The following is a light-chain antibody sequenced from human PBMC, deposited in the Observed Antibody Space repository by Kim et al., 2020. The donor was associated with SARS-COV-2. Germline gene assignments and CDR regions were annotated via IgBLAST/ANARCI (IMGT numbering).Light chain of an antibody. CDR3: ETWDSNTWV. Sequence: SSVKLTCTLSSGHSSYSIAWHQQQPEKAPRFLMRLAVSGSYKKGSGVPDRFSGSSSGADRYVTISNLQSEDEADYYCETWDSNTWVFGGGTKLTIL. CDR1: SGHSSYS. CDR2: LAVSGSY. J-gene: IGLJ3*02. V-gene: IGLV4-60*03.